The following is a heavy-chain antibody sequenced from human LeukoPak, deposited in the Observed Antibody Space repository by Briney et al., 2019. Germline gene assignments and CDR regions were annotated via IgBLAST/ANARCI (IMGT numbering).Heavy chain of an antibody. CDR1: GFTFRSYA. CDR2: IGNSGVST. CDR3: AKDLQYFDY. Sequence: GGSLRLSCAASGFTFRSYAMSWVRQAPGKVLEWVSAIGNSGVSTFYADSVKGRFTISRDNSKNTLYLQMNSLRAEDTAVYYCAKDLQYFDYWGQGTLVTVSS. V-gene: IGHV3-23*01. J-gene: IGHJ4*02.